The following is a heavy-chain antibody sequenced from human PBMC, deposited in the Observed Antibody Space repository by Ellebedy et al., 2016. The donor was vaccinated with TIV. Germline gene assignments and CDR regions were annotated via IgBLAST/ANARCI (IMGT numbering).Heavy chain of an antibody. CDR2: ISSSSSYI. CDR3: ARDSREWFGAPFF. J-gene: IGHJ4*02. D-gene: IGHD3-10*01. CDR1: GFTFSSYS. V-gene: IGHV3-21*01. Sequence: PGGSLRLSCAASGFTFSSYSMNWVRQAPGKGLEWVSSISSSSSYIYYADSVKGRFTISRDNAKNSLYLQMNSLRAEDTAVYYCARDSREWFGAPFFWGQGTLVTVSS.